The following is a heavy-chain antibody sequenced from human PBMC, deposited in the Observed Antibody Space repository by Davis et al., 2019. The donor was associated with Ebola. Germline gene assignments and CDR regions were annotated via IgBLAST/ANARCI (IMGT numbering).Heavy chain of an antibody. CDR3: ARVGATYPDYYYGMDV. Sequence: ASVKVSCKASGYTFTSYGISWVRQAPGQGLEWMGWISAYNGNTNYAQKFQGRVTMTRDTSISTAYMELSRLRSDDTAVYYCARVGATYPDYYYGMDVWGKGTTVTVSS. D-gene: IGHD1-26*01. CDR2: ISAYNGNT. CDR1: GYTFTSYG. J-gene: IGHJ6*04. V-gene: IGHV1-18*04.